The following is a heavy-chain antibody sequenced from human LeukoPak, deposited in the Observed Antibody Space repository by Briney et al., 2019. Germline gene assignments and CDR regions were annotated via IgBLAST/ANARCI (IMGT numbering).Heavy chain of an antibody. V-gene: IGHV4-34*01. D-gene: IGHD3-22*01. Sequence: SETLSLTCAVYGGSFSGYYWSWIRQPPGKGLEWIGEINHSGSTNYNPSLKSRVTISVDTSKNQFSLKLSSVTAADTAVYYCATTSYYYDSPDYWGQGTLVTVSS. J-gene: IGHJ4*02. CDR2: INHSGST. CDR1: GGSFSGYY. CDR3: ATTSYYYDSPDY.